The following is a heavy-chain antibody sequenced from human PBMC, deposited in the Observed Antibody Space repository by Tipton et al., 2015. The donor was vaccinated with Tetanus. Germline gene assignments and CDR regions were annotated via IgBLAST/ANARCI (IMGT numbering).Heavy chain of an antibody. CDR2: ISYSSTSI. V-gene: IGHV3-48*02. J-gene: IGHJ5*01. Sequence: GSLRLSCAGSGFSFRDFGMNWVRQAPGKGLEWVSYISYSSTSIYYADSVKGRFVVSRDNAKNSLYLQMNTLRDDDTAAYYCARRGEARANWFDSWGQGTLVTVSS. CDR3: ARRGEARANWFDS. CDR1: GFSFRDFG. D-gene: IGHD2-21*01.